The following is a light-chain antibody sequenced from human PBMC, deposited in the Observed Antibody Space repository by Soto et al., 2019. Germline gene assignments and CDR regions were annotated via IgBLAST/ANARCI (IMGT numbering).Light chain of an antibody. J-gene: IGKJ4*01. Sequence: DIQMTQSPSSLSASVGDRVTITCRASQNIINYLNWYQQKPGKAPKLLIYAASSLQSGVPSRFSSSGSATDFTLTISSLQPEDFATYYCLQHNSYPLTFGGGTKVDIK. CDR1: QNIINY. CDR3: LQHNSYPLT. CDR2: AAS. V-gene: IGKV1-17*01.